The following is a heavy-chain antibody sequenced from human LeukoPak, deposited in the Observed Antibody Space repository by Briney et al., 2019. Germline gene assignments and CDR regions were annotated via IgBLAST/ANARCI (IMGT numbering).Heavy chain of an antibody. CDR1: GDSVSSNSAA. Sequence: SQTLSLTCAISGDSVSSNSAAWNWIRQSPSRGLEWLGRTYYRSKWYNDYAVSVKSRITINPDTSKNQFSLQLNSVTPKDTAVYYCARDDWYYGSGSFGYYYYGMDVWGQGTTVTVSS. V-gene: IGHV6-1*01. J-gene: IGHJ6*02. D-gene: IGHD3-10*01. CDR2: TYYRSKWYN. CDR3: ARDDWYYGSGSFGYYYYGMDV.